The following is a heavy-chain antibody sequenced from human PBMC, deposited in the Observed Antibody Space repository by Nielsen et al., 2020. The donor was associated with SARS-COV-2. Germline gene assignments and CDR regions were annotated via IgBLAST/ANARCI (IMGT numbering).Heavy chain of an antibody. J-gene: IGHJ6*02. D-gene: IGHD2-2*02. CDR3: AVCTSCYTHYYYYGMDV. CDR2: IRSYANEYAT. CDR1: GFTFSGSA. Sequence: GGSLRLSCVASGFTFSGSAMHWVRQASGKGLEWLGRIRSYANEYATAYAASVEGRFTVSRDNSKNTLYLQMNSLRAEDTAVYYCAVCTSCYTHYYYYGMDVWGQGTTVTVSS. V-gene: IGHV3-73*01.